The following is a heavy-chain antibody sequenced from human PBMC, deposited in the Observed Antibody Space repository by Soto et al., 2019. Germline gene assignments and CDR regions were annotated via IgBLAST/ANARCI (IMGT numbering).Heavy chain of an antibody. J-gene: IGHJ4*02. Sequence: ASVKVSCKASGYTFTSYGISWVRQAPGQGLEWMGWISAYNGNTNYAQKLQGRVTMTTDTSTSTAYMELRSLRSDDMAVYYCARFTWSSFYIVVPAATLFDYWGQGTLVTVSS. V-gene: IGHV1-18*03. D-gene: IGHD2-2*01. CDR3: ARFTWSSFYIVVPAATLFDY. CDR1: GYTFTSYG. CDR2: ISAYNGNT.